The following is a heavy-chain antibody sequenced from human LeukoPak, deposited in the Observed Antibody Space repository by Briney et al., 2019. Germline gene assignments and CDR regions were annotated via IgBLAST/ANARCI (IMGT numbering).Heavy chain of an antibody. CDR1: GYTFTGYY. Sequence: SVKVSCKASGYTFTGYYIYWVRQAPGRRLEWMGQISPHSGGTNYAQKFQGRVTMTRDTSISTAYMELSNLRSDDTAVYYCARGGTDYWGQGTLVTVSS. D-gene: IGHD5-12*01. CDR2: ISPHSGGT. J-gene: IGHJ4*02. CDR3: ARGGTDY. V-gene: IGHV1-2*06.